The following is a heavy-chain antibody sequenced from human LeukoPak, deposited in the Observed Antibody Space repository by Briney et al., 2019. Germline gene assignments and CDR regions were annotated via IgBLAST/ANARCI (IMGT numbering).Heavy chain of an antibody. V-gene: IGHV4-59*03. Sequence: PSETLSLTCSVSGASITNYYLTWVRRFPGKGLECIGYNHYSGGTNYTPSLKSRVTILIDATKNQFSLRLTSVTAADTAVYYCATAPKYYYLDVWGKGTTVTVSS. CDR1: GASITNYY. CDR2: NHYSGGT. J-gene: IGHJ6*03. CDR3: ATAPKYYYLDV.